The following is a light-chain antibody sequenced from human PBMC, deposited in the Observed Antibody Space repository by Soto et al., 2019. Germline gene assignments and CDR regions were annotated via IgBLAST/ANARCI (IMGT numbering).Light chain of an antibody. Sequence: QSALTQPASVSGSPGRSITISCTGTSSDVGAYDYVSWYQQHPGKAPKLMIYDVYARPSGVSHRFSGSKSGNTASLTISGLQSDDEADYSCSSYTNTMSYVFGDGTKVAVL. J-gene: IGLJ1*01. CDR2: DVY. CDR3: SSYTNTMSYV. CDR1: SSDVGAYDY. V-gene: IGLV2-14*03.